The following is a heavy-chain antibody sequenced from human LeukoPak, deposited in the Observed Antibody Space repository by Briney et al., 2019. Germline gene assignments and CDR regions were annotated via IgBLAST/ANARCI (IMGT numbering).Heavy chain of an antibody. Sequence: ASVKVSCKASGYTFTSYGISWARQAPGQGLEWMGWISAYNANTNYAQKLQGRVTMTTDTSTSTAYMELRSLRSDDTAVYYCARDSLYCSSTSCYPDLKDFDYWGQGTLVTVSS. J-gene: IGHJ4*02. V-gene: IGHV1-18*01. CDR1: GYTFTSYG. D-gene: IGHD2-2*01. CDR2: ISAYNANT. CDR3: ARDSLYCSSTSCYPDLKDFDY.